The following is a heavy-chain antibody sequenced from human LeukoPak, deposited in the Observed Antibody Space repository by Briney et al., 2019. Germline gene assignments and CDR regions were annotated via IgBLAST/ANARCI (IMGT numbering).Heavy chain of an antibody. CDR1: GFTFSSYW. CDR3: GGGGGLAF. D-gene: IGHD3-16*01. V-gene: IGHV3-7*03. CDR2: INHNGNVN. J-gene: IGHJ6*04. Sequence: GGSLRLSCAASGFTFSSYWMNWARQAPGKGLEWVASINHNGNVNYYVDSVKGRFTISRDNAKNSLYLQMSNLRAEDTAGYFCGGGGGLAFGGKGARVTVSS.